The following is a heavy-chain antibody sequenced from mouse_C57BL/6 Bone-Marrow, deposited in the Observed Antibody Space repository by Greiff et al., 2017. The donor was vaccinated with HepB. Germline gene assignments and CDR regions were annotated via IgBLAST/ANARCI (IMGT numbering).Heavy chain of an antibody. CDR2: ISDGGSYT. V-gene: IGHV5-4*03. CDR3: ARGKLGWFAY. CDR1: GFTFSSYA. J-gene: IGHJ3*01. Sequence: EVKLVESGEGLVKPGGSLKLSCAASGFTFSSYAMSWVRQTPEKRLEWVATISDGGSYTYYPDNVKGRFTISRDNAKNNLYLQMSHLKSEDTAMYYCARGKLGWFAYWGQGTLVTVSA. D-gene: IGHD4-1*01.